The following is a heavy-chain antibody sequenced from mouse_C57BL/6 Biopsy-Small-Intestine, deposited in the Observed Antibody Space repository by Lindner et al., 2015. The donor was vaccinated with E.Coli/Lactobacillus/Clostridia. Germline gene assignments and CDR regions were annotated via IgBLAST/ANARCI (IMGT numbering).Heavy chain of an antibody. CDR2: ILPGSSST. D-gene: IGHD2-5*01. CDR3: ARGSSYYSNFDTMDH. Sequence: VQLQESGAELMKPGASVKLSCKATGYTFTGYWIEWVKQRPGHGLEWIGEILPGSSSTNYNEKFKGKATFTADASSNTAYMQLSSLTTEDSAIYYCARGSSYYSNFDTMDHWGQGTSVTVSS. J-gene: IGHJ4*01. V-gene: IGHV1-9*01. CDR1: GYTFTGYW.